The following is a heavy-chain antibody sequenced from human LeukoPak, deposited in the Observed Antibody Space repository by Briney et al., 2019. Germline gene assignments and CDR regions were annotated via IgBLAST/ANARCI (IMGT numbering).Heavy chain of an antibody. CDR2: IDWDDDK. Sequence: SGPALVKPTQTLTLTCTFSGFSLSTSGMCVSWIRQPPGKALEWLARIDWDDDKYYSTSLKTRLTISKDTSKNQVVLTMTNMDPVDTATYYCARISLVGGRYHYFDYWGQGTLVTVSS. D-gene: IGHD1-26*01. CDR1: GFSLSTSGMC. J-gene: IGHJ4*02. V-gene: IGHV2-70*11. CDR3: ARISLVGGRYHYFDY.